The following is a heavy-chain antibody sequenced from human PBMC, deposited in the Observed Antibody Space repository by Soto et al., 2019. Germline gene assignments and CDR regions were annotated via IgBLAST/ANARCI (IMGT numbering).Heavy chain of an antibody. Sequence: SVKVSCKASGGTFSSYAISWVRQAPGQGLEWMGGIIPICGTANYAQKFQGRVTITADESTSTAYMELSSLRSEDTAVYYCARDWYYYDSSGIRGAFDIWGQGTMVTVSS. CDR3: ARDWYYYDSSGIRGAFDI. J-gene: IGHJ3*02. D-gene: IGHD3-22*01. CDR1: GGTFSSYA. CDR2: IIPICGTA. V-gene: IGHV1-69*13.